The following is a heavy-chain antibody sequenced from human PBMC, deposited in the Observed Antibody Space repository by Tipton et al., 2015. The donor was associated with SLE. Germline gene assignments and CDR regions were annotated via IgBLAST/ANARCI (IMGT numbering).Heavy chain of an antibody. CDR2: INEDGSET. V-gene: IGHV3-7*01. D-gene: IGHD4-11*01. CDR3: VRGDSPWAFHT. J-gene: IGHJ3*02. Sequence: GSLRLSCAASGFTFSTSWMNWVRQAPGKGPEWVANINEDGSETYYADSVKGRITISRDNAKNSLYLHLNSLRAEDAAVYYCVRGDSPWAFHTWGQGTMVTVS. CDR1: GFTFSTSW.